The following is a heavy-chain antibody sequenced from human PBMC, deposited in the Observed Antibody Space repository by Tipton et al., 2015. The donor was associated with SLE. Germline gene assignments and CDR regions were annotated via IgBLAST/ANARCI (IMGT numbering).Heavy chain of an antibody. Sequence: SLRLSCTASGFTFSNYWMHWARQVPGKGLVWVSRINGDEISATYAVSVRGRFTVSRDNARNAIYLQMNSLRAEDTAVYYCARSGLRFGDYFEYWGQGTLVTVSS. CDR2: INGDEISA. CDR3: ARSGLRFGDYFEY. V-gene: IGHV3-74*03. CDR1: GFTFSNYW. J-gene: IGHJ4*02. D-gene: IGHD3-3*01.